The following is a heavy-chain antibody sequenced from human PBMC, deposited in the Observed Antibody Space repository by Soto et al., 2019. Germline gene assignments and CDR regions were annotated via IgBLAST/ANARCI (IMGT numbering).Heavy chain of an antibody. CDR1: GFTFSSYA. V-gene: IGHV3-30-3*01. CDR3: AREGLVPAATPWFDY. Sequence: QVQLVESGGGVVQPGRSLRLSCAASGFTFSSYAMHWVRQAPGKGLEWVAVISYDGSNKYYADSVKGRFTISRDNSKNTLYLQMNSLRAEDTAVYYCAREGLVPAATPWFDYLGQGTLVTVSS. CDR2: ISYDGSNK. J-gene: IGHJ4*02. D-gene: IGHD2-2*02.